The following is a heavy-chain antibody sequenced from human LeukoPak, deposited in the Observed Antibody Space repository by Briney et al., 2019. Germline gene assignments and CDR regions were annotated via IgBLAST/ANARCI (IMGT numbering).Heavy chain of an antibody. D-gene: IGHD3-22*01. CDR1: GYSFTSYW. CDR2: IYPGDSDT. CDR3: ARPRYYYDSSGPSYWYFDL. J-gene: IGHJ2*01. V-gene: IGHV5-51*01. Sequence: GESLKISCKGSGYSFTSYWIGWVRQMPGKGLEWMGIIYPGDSDTTYSSSFQGQVTISADKSISTAYLQWSSLKASDTAMYYCARPRYYYDSSGPSYWYFDLWGRGTLVTVSS.